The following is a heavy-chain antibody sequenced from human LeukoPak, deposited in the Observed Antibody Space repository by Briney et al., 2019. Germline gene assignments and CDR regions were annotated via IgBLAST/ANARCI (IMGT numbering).Heavy chain of an antibody. V-gene: IGHV1-2*02. CDR3: ARVSLFYGDYAHPWFDP. CDR1: GYTFTGYY. J-gene: IGHJ5*02. D-gene: IGHD4-17*01. Sequence: ASVKVSCKASGYTFTGYYMHWVRQAPGQGLEWKGWINPNSGGTNYAQKFQGRVTMTRDTSISTAYMELSRLRSDDTAVYYCARVSLFYGDYAHPWFDPWGQGTLVTVSS. CDR2: INPNSGGT.